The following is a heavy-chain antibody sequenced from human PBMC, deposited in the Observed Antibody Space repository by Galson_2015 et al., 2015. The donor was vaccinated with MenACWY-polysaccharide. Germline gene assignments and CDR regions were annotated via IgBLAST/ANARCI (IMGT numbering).Heavy chain of an antibody. CDR2: MNPNSGNS. Sequence: SVKVSCKASGFTFTNYAINWVRQAPGQGLEWMACMNPNSGNSGYAQKVHGRVTLTKDKSINTAYLELSSLRSEDTAMYYCARFFGDFDYWGQGTLVTVSS. CDR1: GFTFTNYA. J-gene: IGHJ4*02. D-gene: IGHD3-10*01. CDR3: ARFFGDFDY. V-gene: IGHV1-8*01.